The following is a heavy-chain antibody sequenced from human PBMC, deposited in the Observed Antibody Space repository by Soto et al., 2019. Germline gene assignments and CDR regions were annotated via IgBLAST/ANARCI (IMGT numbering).Heavy chain of an antibody. V-gene: IGHV4-30-2*01. CDR3: SRAGYNPGSDVFDI. CDR2: IYHSGNT. D-gene: IGHD5-18*01. CDR1: GGSISRGDYS. Sequence: HLQLQESGSGLVKPSQTLSLTCAVSGGSISRGDYSWSWIRQPPGKGLEWIGYIYHSGNTNYNPSLKSRVTISVDRSNNQFSLKLSSLTAADTAVYYCSRAGYNPGSDVFDIWGQGTMVTVS. J-gene: IGHJ3*02.